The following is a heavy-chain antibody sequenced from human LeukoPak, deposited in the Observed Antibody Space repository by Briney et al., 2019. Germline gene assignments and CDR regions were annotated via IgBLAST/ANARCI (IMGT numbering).Heavy chain of an antibody. Sequence: PSETLSLTCTVSGGSISSSTYYWGWIRQPPGKGLEWIGRIYYSGSTYYNPSRKSRVTISVDTSKNQFSLKLSSVTAADTAVYFCARAANSGTYLFAFDIWSQGTMVTVSS. CDR3: ARAANSGTYLFAFDI. J-gene: IGHJ3*02. CDR2: IYYSGST. D-gene: IGHD1-26*01. CDR1: GGSISSSTYY. V-gene: IGHV4-39*01.